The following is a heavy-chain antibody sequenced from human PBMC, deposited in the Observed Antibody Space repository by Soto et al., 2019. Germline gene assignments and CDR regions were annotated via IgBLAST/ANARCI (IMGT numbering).Heavy chain of an antibody. V-gene: IGHV4-39*01. CDR3: ATLAYRSYPRSRKPGSGRYSMLAP. Sequence: PSGSLSLTVAVGDSAVSGSRCFWGWIRQPPGKGLEWIGIIYYSARTYYNPSLKSRVTISVDTSKNQFSLKLSSAPAADPAVYNCATLAYRSYPRSRKPGSGRYSMLAPWGRGTLVPVSS. CDR2: IYYSART. CDR1: DSAVSGSRCF. J-gene: IGHJ5*02. D-gene: IGHD3-10*01.